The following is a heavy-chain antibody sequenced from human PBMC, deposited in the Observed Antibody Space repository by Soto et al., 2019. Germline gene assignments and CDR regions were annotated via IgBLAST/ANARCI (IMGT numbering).Heavy chain of an antibody. J-gene: IGHJ4*02. CDR3: AGRYCSGGTCFRP. CDR1: GGSFSDSY. Sequence: SETPSLTCAVYGGSFSDSYWSWIRQPPGKGLEWIGEINHGGITNYHPSLKSRDTISLDTSKNQFSMKLNSVTAADTAVYYCAGRYCSGGTCFRPWGQGTLVTVSS. D-gene: IGHD2-15*01. V-gene: IGHV4-34*01. CDR2: INHGGIT.